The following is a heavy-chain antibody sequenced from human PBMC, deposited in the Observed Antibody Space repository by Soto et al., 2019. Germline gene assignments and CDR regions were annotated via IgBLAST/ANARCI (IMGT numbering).Heavy chain of an antibody. J-gene: IGHJ5*02. Sequence: WASVKVSCKASGGTFSSYAISWVRQAPGQGIEWMGGIXPIXXTXXXXXKXXGRVTITADKSTSTAYMELSSLRSEDTAVYYCARVRGVIQLWPPLDPWGQGTLVTASS. CDR3: ARVRGVIQLWPPLDP. CDR2: IXPIXXTX. D-gene: IGHD5-18*01. CDR1: GGTFSSYA. V-gene: IGHV1-69*06.